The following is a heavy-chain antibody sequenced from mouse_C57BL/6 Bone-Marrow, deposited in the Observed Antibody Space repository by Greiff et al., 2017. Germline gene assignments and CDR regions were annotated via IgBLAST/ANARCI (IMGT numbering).Heavy chain of an antibody. J-gene: IGHJ1*03. V-gene: IGHV1-55*01. CDR1: GYTFTSYW. Sequence: QVQLQQPGAELVKPGASVKMSCKASGYTFTSYWITWVKQRPGQGLEWIGDIYPGSGSTNYNEKFKSKATLTVDTSSSTAYMQLSSLTSEDSAVYYGARGGVVDWYFDVWGTGTTVTVSS. CDR2: IYPGSGST. D-gene: IGHD1-1*01. CDR3: ARGGVVDWYFDV.